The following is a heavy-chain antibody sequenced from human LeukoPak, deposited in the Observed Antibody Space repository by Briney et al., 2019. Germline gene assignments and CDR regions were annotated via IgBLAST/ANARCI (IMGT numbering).Heavy chain of an antibody. D-gene: IGHD3-10*01. J-gene: IGHJ5*02. CDR2: INPNSGGT. Sequence: ASVKVSCKASGYTFTGYYMHWVRQAPGQGLEWMGWINPNSGGTNYAQKFQGRVTMTRDTSISTAYMELSRLRSDDTAVYYCARGILWFGELLFRWFDPWGQGTLVTVSS. CDR3: ARGILWFGELLFRWFDP. V-gene: IGHV1-2*02. CDR1: GYTFTGYY.